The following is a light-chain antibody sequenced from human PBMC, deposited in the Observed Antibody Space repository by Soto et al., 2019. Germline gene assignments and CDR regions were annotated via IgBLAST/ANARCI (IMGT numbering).Light chain of an antibody. Sequence: EIVLTQSPGTLSLSPGERATLSCRASQSISSRLAWYQHKPGQAPRLLISGASSRATGIPDRFSGSGSGTDFTLTISRLEPEDFALYYCQQYGGSPITFGQGTRLEIK. J-gene: IGKJ5*01. CDR1: QSISSR. CDR3: QQYGGSPIT. CDR2: GAS. V-gene: IGKV3-20*01.